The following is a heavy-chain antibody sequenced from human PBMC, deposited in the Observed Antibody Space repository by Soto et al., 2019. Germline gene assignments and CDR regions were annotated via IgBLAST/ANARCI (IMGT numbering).Heavy chain of an antibody. CDR2: ISAYNGNT. Sequence: ASVKVSCKASGYTFTSYGISWVRQAPGQGLEWMGWISAYNGNTNYAQKLQGRVTMTTDTSTSTAYMELRSLRSDDTAVYYCARYRGYCSSTSCDNWFDPWGQGTLVTVSS. CDR3: ARYRGYCSSTSCDNWFDP. V-gene: IGHV1-18*01. CDR1: GYTFTSYG. J-gene: IGHJ5*02. D-gene: IGHD2-2*01.